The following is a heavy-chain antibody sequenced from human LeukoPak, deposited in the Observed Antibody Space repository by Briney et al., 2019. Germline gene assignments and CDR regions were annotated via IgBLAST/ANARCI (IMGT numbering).Heavy chain of an antibody. CDR2: IYSAGNT. CDR3: ARWLRYYYYYGMDV. D-gene: IGHD5-12*01. Sequence: GGSLRLSCAASGFTVSNHYMTWVRQAPEKGLDWVSLIYSAGNTYYADSVRGRFTISRDSSKNTLYLQMNSLRAEDTAIYYCARWLRYYYYYGMDVWGQGTTVTVSS. CDR1: GFTVSNHY. J-gene: IGHJ6*02. V-gene: IGHV3-66*01.